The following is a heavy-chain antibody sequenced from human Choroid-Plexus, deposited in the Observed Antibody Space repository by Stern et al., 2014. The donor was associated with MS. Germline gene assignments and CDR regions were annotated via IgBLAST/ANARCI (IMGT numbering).Heavy chain of an antibody. D-gene: IGHD2/OR15-2a*01. J-gene: IGHJ5*02. Sequence: VQLVESGGGVVQPGRPLRLSCVASGXTXXSCAMHXVXXXXXXXXXXXXGVSYDGSNKYYADSVKGRFTISRDNSQNTLYMQMSSLRPEDTAVYYCAKDRQYLTYFFDHWGQGSLVTVSS. CDR3: AKDRQYLTYFFDH. CDR1: GXTXXSCA. V-gene: IGHV3-30*18. CDR2: VSYDGSNK.